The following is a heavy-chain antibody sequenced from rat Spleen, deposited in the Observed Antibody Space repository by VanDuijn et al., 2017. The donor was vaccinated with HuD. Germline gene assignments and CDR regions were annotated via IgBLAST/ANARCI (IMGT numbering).Heavy chain of an antibody. CDR2: VSSGGNT. CDR1: GFSLTSDG. D-gene: IGHD1-9*01. CDR3: AREGYYGYNLDY. J-gene: IGHJ2*01. Sequence: QVQLKESGPGLVQPSQTLSLTCTFSGFSLTSDGVSWVRQPPGKGLEWIAAVSSGGNTYYDSTLKSRLSISRDTSKSQVFLKMNSLQTEDIATYYCAREGYYGYNLDYWGQGVMVTVSS. V-gene: IGHV2S12*01.